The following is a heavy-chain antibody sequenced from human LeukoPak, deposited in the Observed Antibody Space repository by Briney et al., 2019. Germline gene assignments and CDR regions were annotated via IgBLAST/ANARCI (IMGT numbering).Heavy chain of an antibody. D-gene: IGHD1-26*01. CDR3: VATVGARAVKD. CDR1: GFTVSSNY. CDR2: IYSGGST. V-gene: IGHV3-53*01. Sequence: GGSLRVSCVASGFTVSSNYMIWVRQARGKGLEWVSVIYSGGSTYYADSVKGRFTISRHNSKNTLYLQMNSLRAEDTAVYYCVATVGARAVKDWGQGNLVTVSS. J-gene: IGHJ4*02.